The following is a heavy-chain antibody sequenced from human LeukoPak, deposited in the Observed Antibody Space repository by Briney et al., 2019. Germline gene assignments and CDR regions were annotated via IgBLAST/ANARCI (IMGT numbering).Heavy chain of an antibody. V-gene: IGHV3-30-3*01. CDR2: ISYDGSNK. CDR1: GFTFNSYS. J-gene: IGHJ4*02. Sequence: PGRSLRLSCAASGFTFNSYSMHWVRQAPGKGLEWVAVISYDGSNKYYADSVKGRFTISRDNSKNTLYLQMNSLRAEDTAVYYCARGGYIAVAGGNDYWGQGTLVTVSS. CDR3: ARGGYIAVAGGNDY. D-gene: IGHD6-19*01.